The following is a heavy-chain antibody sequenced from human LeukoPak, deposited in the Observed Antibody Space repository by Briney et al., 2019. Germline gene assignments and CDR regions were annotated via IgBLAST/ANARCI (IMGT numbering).Heavy chain of an antibody. Sequence: ASVKVSCKASGYTFTGYYMHWVRQAPGQGLEWMGWINPNSGGTNYAQKFQGSVTMTRDTSISTAYMEISRLRYDGTAVYYCGRGIQSFDPWGQGTLVTVSS. CDR2: INPNSGGT. CDR1: GYTFTGYY. J-gene: IGHJ5*02. V-gene: IGHV1-2*02. CDR3: GRGIQSFDP.